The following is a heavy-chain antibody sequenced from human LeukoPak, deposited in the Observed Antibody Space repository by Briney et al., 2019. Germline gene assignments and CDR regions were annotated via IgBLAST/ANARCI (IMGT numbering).Heavy chain of an antibody. CDR1: GFTFSSYA. CDR3: ARTTATRGLGY. D-gene: IGHD6-25*01. J-gene: IGHJ4*02. V-gene: IGHV3-30-3*01. Sequence: GRSLRLSCAASGFTFSSYAMHWVRQAPGRGLEWVAVISYDGSNKYYADSVKGRFTISRDNSKNTLYLQMNSLRAEDTAVYYCARTTATRGLGYWGQGTLVTVSS. CDR2: ISYDGSNK.